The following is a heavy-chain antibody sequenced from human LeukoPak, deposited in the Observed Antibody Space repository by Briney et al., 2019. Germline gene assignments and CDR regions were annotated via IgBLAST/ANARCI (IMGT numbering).Heavy chain of an antibody. CDR2: FYSSGST. J-gene: IGHJ3*02. D-gene: IGHD5-24*01. CDR3: ARRPTALEAFDI. V-gene: IGHV4-39*01. Sequence: SVTLSLTCSVSGDSISSGTVYWGWIRQSPGKGLQWIGSFYSSGSTHKNPSLRTRVTISADTSKNQFSLQMTSMAAADTAIYFCARRPTALEAFDIWGHGTMVTVSS. CDR1: GDSISSGTVY.